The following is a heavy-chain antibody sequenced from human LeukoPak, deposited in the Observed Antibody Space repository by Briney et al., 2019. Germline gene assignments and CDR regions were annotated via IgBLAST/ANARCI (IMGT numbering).Heavy chain of an antibody. V-gene: IGHV3-48*03. D-gene: IGHD3-9*01. CDR2: ISSSGSTI. CDR1: GFTFSSYE. J-gene: IGHJ6*03. Sequence: GGSLRLSCAASGFTFSSYEMNWVRQAPGKGLEWVSYISSSGSTIYYADSVKGRFTISRDNAKNSLYLQMNSLRAEDTAVYYCARGMKPIYYYYYYYMDVWGKGTTVTVSS. CDR3: ARGMKPIYYYYYYYMDV.